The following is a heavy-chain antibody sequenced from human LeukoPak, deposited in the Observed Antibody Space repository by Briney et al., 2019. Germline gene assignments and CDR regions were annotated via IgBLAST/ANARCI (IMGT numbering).Heavy chain of an antibody. V-gene: IGHV4-39*01. J-gene: IGHJ6*03. CDR1: GGSISSSSYY. D-gene: IGHD4-17*01. Sequence: PSETLSLTCTVSGGSISSSSYYWGWTRQPPGKGLEWIGSIYYSGSTYYNPSLKSRVTISVDTSKNQFSLKLSSVTAADTAVYYCARHFAVTQGYYYYYMDVWGKGTTVTVSS. CDR2: IYYSGST. CDR3: ARHFAVTQGYYYYYMDV.